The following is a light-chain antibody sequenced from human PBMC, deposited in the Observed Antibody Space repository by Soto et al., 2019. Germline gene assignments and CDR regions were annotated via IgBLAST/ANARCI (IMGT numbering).Light chain of an antibody. CDR1: QSVSSN. Sequence: EIVMTQSPATLSVSPGERATLSCRASQSVSSNLAWYQQKHGQAPRLLIYGASTRATGIPARFSGSGSGTEFTLTISSLQSEDFAVYYCQQYNNWPPTWTFGQGTKVEIK. CDR2: GAS. CDR3: QQYNNWPPTWT. V-gene: IGKV3-15*01. J-gene: IGKJ1*01.